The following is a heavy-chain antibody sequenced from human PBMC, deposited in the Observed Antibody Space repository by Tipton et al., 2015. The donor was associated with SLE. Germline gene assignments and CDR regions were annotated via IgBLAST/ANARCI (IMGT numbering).Heavy chain of an antibody. D-gene: IGHD6-19*01. J-gene: IGHJ3*02. V-gene: IGHV4-4*07. CDR1: GGSISSYY. CDR2: IYTSGST. Sequence: TLSLTCTVSGGSISSYYWSGIRQPAGKGLEWIGRIYTSGSTNYNTSLKSRVTMSVDTSKNQFSLKLSSVTAADTAVYYCARLPYLWQWLVRAFDIWGQGTMVTVSS. CDR3: ARLPYLWQWLVRAFDI.